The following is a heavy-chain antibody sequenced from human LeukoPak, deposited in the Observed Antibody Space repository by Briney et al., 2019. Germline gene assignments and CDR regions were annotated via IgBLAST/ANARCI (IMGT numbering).Heavy chain of an antibody. V-gene: IGHV4-31*03. CDR2: IYYSGST. D-gene: IGHD3-10*01. Sequence: SETLSFTCTVSGGSISSGGYYWSWIRQHPGKGLEWIGYIYYSGSTYYNPSLRSRVTISVDTSKNHFSLKLSSVTAADTAVYYCARGSPRYYYGSGSYSADWFDPWGQGTLVTVSS. CDR3: ARGSPRYYYGSGSYSADWFDP. CDR1: GGSISSGGYY. J-gene: IGHJ5*02.